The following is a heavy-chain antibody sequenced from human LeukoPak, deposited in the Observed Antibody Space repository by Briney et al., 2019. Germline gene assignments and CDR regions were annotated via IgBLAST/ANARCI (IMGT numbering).Heavy chain of an antibody. CDR1: GFTFSDYS. CDR2: INSGSSTI. CDR3: ARTRSKVGTPTFDY. Sequence: GGSLRLSCAASGFTFSDYSMNWVRQAPGKGLEWVSYINSGSSTIYYVDSVEGRFTISRDNAKNSLYLQMDSLRDEDTAVYHCARTRSKVGTPTFDYWGQGTLVTVSS. D-gene: IGHD4-23*01. V-gene: IGHV3-48*02. J-gene: IGHJ4*02.